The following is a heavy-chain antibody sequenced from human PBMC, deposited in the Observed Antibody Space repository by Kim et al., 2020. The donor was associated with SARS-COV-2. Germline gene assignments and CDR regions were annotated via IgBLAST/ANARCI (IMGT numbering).Heavy chain of an antibody. CDR2: IYYTGST. D-gene: IGHD1-26*01. CDR3: AKHIVGAAPAFYYGIDV. Sequence: SETLSLTCIVSGGSISSSSYYWGWIRQPPGKGLEWIGSIYYTGSTYYNPSLKSRVPISVDTSNNQFSLRLSSVTAADTALYYCAKHIVGAAPAFYYGIDVWGQGTTVTVS. V-gene: IGHV4-39*07. J-gene: IGHJ6*02. CDR1: GGSISSSSYY.